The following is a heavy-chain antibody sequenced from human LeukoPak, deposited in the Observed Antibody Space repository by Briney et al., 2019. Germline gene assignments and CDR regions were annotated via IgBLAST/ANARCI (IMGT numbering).Heavy chain of an antibody. V-gene: IGHV3-7*01. D-gene: IGHD6-6*01. CDR1: GFTFSSYW. CDR3: AREYNSFGHYYYYYYMDV. CDR2: IKQDGSEK. J-gene: IGHJ6*03. Sequence: PGGSLRLSCAASGFTFSSYWMSWVRQAPGKGLEWVANIKQDGSEKYYVDSVKGRFTISRDNAKNSLYLQMNSLRAEDTAVYYCAREYNSFGHYYYYYYMDVWGKGTTVTVSS.